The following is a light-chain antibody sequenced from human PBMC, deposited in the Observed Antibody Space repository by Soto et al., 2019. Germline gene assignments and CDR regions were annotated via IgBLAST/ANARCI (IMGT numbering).Light chain of an antibody. CDR3: QQSYTKWT. CDR1: QNIGSY. J-gene: IGKJ1*01. Sequence: DIQMTQSPSSLSASVGDRVTITCRASQNIGSYLNWYHQKPGKAPKVLISAASIFHSGVPSRFSGSGSGTDFTLTINSLQPEDFATYYCQQSYTKWTFGQGTKLEI. CDR2: AAS. V-gene: IGKV1-39*01.